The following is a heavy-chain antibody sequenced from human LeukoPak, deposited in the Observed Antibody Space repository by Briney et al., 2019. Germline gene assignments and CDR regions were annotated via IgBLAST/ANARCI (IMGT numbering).Heavy chain of an antibody. CDR2: VYNSGST. Sequence: ASETLSLTCTVSGRSVSRYYLSWVRQPAGEGLDWVGYVYNSGSTNYHRSLKRRSTIPVDTSKNQFSLKLSSVTAAATTVYYCAIDLGYSRAYYYFYYLDGWGKGTAVTVSS. V-gene: IGHV4-59*02. J-gene: IGHJ6*03. CDR3: AIDLGYSRAYYYFYYLDG. CDR1: GRSVSRYY. D-gene: IGHD2-15*01.